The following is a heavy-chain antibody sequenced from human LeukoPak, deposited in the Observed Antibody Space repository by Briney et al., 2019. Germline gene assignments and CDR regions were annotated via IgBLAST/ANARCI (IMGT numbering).Heavy chain of an antibody. CDR1: GFTFSSYA. J-gene: IGHJ4*02. V-gene: IGHV3-7*01. CDR3: ARARPTVVTAGYYFDY. Sequence: GGSLRLSCAASGFTFSSYAMHWVRQAPGKGLEWVANIKQDGSEKYYVDSVKGRFTISRDNAKNSLYLQMNSLRAEDTAVYYCARARPTVVTAGYYFDYWGQGTLVTVSS. CDR2: IKQDGSEK. D-gene: IGHD4-23*01.